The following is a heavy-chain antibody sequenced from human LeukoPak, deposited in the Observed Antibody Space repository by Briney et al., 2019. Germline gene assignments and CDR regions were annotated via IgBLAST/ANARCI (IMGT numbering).Heavy chain of an antibody. CDR3: AGPAAAGSISFDY. Sequence: GESLRISCKGSGYSFTTNWISWVRQMPGKGLEWMGKIDPSDSYADYSPSFQGHVTISADKSITTAYLQWSSLKASDTAMYYCAGPAAAGSISFDYWGQGTLVTVSS. V-gene: IGHV5-10-1*01. CDR1: GYSFTTNW. D-gene: IGHD6-13*01. J-gene: IGHJ4*02. CDR2: IDPSDSYA.